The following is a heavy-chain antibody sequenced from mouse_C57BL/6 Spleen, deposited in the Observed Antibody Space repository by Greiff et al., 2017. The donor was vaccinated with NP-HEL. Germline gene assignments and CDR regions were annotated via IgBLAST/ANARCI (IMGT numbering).Heavy chain of an antibody. J-gene: IGHJ2*01. CDR2: INYDGSST. CDR3: ARALYGSSYFDY. V-gene: IGHV5-16*01. Sequence: EVQVVESEGGLVQPGSSMKLSCTASGFTFSDYYMAWVRQVPEKGLEWVANINYDGSSTYYLDSLKSRFIISRDNAKNILYLQMSSLKSEDTATYYCARALYGSSYFDYWGQGTTLTVSS. D-gene: IGHD1-1*01. CDR1: GFTFSDYY.